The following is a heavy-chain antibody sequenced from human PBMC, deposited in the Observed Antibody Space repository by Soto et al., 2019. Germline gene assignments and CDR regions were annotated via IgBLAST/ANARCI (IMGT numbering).Heavy chain of an antibody. D-gene: IGHD2-8*01. V-gene: IGHV1-69*12. CDR3: ALTYCTNGVCYTNYYYGMDV. CDR1: GGTFSSYA. CDR2: IIPIFGTA. Sequence: QVQLVQSGAEVKKPGSSVKVSCKASGGTFSSYAISWVRQAPGQGLEWMGGIIPIFGTANYAQKFQGRVTITADESXNTHYXXLSSLRSEDTAVYYCALTYCTNGVCYTNYYYGMDVWGQGTTVTVSS. J-gene: IGHJ6*02.